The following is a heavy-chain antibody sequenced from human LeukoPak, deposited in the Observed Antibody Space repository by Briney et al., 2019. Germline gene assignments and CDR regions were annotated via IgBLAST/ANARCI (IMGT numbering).Heavy chain of an antibody. D-gene: IGHD2-2*01. CDR2: IWYDGSSK. V-gene: IGHV3-33*01. CDR3: ARDCSSTSCLDY. J-gene: IGHJ4*02. CDR1: GFTFSSYG. Sequence: GGSLRLSCAASGFTFSSYGMHWVRQAPGKGLEWVAVIWYDGSSKYYADSVKGRFTISRDNSKNTLYLQMNSLRAEDTAVYYCARDCSSTSCLDYWGQGTLVTVSS.